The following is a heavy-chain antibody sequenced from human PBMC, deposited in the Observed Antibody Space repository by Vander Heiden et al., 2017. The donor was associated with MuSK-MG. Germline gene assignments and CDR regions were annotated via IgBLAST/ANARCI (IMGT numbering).Heavy chain of an antibody. CDR3: ARLYYDILTGSYWFDP. J-gene: IGHJ5*02. V-gene: IGHV4-59*08. CDR2: IYYSGST. Sequence: QVQLQESGPGLVKPSETLSLTCTVSGGSISSYYCSWIRQPPGKGLEWIGYIYYSGSTNYNPSLKSRVTISVDTSKNQFSLKRSSVTAADTAVYYCARLYYDILTGSYWFDPWGQGTLVTVSS. D-gene: IGHD3-9*01. CDR1: GGSISSYY.